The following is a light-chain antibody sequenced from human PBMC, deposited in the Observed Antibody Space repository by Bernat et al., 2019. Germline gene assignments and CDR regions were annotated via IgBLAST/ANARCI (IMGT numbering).Light chain of an antibody. CDR3: QAWDTNIVF. J-gene: IGLJ2*01. V-gene: IGLV3-1*01. Sequence: SYELTQPPSVSVSPGQTASITCSGDQLGNKYVCWYQQKSGQSPILVLYQDDKRPSGIPERFSGSNSGNTATLTISGTQALDQADYYCQAWDTNIVFFGGGTKLTVL. CDR1: QLGNKY. CDR2: QDD.